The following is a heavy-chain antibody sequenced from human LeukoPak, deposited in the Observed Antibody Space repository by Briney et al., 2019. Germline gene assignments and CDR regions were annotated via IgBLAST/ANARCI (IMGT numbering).Heavy chain of an antibody. J-gene: IGHJ4*02. CDR2: IYSGATT. Sequence: GGSLRLSCAASGFSVSSNYMSWVRQAPGKGLEWVSVIYSGATTYYADSVKGRFTISRDISKNTLFLQMNSLRAEDTAVYYCARAPELGNFDYWGQGTLVTVSS. CDR3: ARAPELGNFDY. D-gene: IGHD7-27*01. CDR1: GFSVSSNY. V-gene: IGHV3-66*01.